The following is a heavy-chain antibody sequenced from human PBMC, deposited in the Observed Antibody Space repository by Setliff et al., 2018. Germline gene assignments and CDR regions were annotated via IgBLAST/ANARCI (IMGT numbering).Heavy chain of an antibody. Sequence: ASVKVSCKASGYTFVGYYLHWVRQAPGQGLEWMGWINPKTGGTKYTPRFEGRLIVTSDTATSTAYMELSRLRHDDTAIYYCARDGSSVIRFLEWSHKDYYYMDVWGKGTTVTVSS. CDR1: GYTFVGYY. CDR3: ARDGSSVIRFLEWSHKDYYYMDV. J-gene: IGHJ6*03. V-gene: IGHV1-2*02. CDR2: INPKTGGT. D-gene: IGHD3-3*01.